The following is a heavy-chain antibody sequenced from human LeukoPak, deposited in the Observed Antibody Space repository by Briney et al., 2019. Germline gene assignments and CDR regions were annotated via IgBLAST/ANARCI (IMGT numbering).Heavy chain of an antibody. CDR1: GFNFSSYS. CDR2: ISSCSSFR. D-gene: IGHD3-22*01. Sequence: PGGSLRLSCAASGFNFSSYSMNWVRQAPGKGLEWVSSISSCSSFRYYADSVKGRFTISRDNAKNSLYLQMNSLRAEDTAVYYCARESSGYFYWGQGTLVTVSS. CDR3: ARESSGYFY. V-gene: IGHV3-21*01. J-gene: IGHJ4*02.